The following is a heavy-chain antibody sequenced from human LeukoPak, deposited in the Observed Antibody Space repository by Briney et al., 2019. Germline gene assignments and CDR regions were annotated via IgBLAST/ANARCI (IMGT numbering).Heavy chain of an antibody. D-gene: IGHD2-21*02. Sequence: GGSLRLSCAASGFTFSSYAMHWVRQAPGKGLEWVAVISYDGSNKYYADSVKGRFTIPRDNSKNALYLQMNSLRAEDTAVYYCARGARGDCYSCVDYWGQGTLVTVSS. V-gene: IGHV3-30-3*01. CDR3: ARGARGDCYSCVDY. CDR2: ISYDGSNK. CDR1: GFTFSSYA. J-gene: IGHJ4*02.